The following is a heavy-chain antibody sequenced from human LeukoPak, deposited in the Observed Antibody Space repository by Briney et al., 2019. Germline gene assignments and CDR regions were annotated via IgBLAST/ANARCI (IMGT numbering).Heavy chain of an antibody. J-gene: IGHJ4*02. D-gene: IGHD3-3*01. CDR1: GFTFSSYW. CDR3: ARVLGYYDFWSGLRGRGTGLDY. V-gene: IGHV3-7*01. CDR2: IKQDGSEK. Sequence: GGSLRLSCAASGFTFSSYWMSWVRQAPGKGLEWVANIKQDGSEKYYVDSVKGRFTISRDNAKNSLYLQMNSLRAEDTAVYYCARVLGYYDFWSGLRGRGTGLDYWGQGTLVTVSS.